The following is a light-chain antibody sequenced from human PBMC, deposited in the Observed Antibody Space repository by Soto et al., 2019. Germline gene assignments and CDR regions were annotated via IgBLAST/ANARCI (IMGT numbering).Light chain of an antibody. CDR2: GVS. J-gene: IGKJ5*01. CDR1: QGVTTN. CDR3: QQYNNWPFS. Sequence: TQSPATLSLSLEDGATLSCRAGQGVTTNFAWYQQKSGQSPRLLIYGVSIRATGVPARFSGTGSETDFTLTISGLQSEDSALYSCQQYNNWPFSFGQGTRLEIK. V-gene: IGKV3-15*01.